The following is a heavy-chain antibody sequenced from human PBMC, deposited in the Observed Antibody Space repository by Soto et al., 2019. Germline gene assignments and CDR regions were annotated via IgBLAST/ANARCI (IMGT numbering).Heavy chain of an antibody. CDR2: IYHSGST. CDR1: GYSISSGYY. D-gene: IGHD5-12*01. J-gene: IGHJ4*02. Sequence: NPSETLSLTCAVSGYSISSGYYWGWIRQPPGKGLEWIGSIYHSGSTYYNPSLKSRVTISVDTSKNQFSLKLSSVTAADTAVYYCASLRGYSGYAHGPLGYWGQGTLVTVSS. V-gene: IGHV4-38-2*01. CDR3: ASLRGYSGYAHGPLGY.